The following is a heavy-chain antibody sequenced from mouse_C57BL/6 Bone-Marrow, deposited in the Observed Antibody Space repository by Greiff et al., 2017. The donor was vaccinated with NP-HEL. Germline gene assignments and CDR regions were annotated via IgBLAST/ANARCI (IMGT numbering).Heavy chain of an antibody. V-gene: IGHV5-4*01. CDR3: ARDLPWFAY. CDR2: ISDGGSYT. CDR1: GFTFSSYA. J-gene: IGHJ3*01. Sequence: EVKLEESGGGLVKPGGSLKLSCAASGFTFSSYAMSWVRQTPEKRLEWVATISDGGSYTYYPDNVKGRFTISRDNAKNILYLQMSHLKSEDTAMYYCARDLPWFAYWGQGTLVTVSA.